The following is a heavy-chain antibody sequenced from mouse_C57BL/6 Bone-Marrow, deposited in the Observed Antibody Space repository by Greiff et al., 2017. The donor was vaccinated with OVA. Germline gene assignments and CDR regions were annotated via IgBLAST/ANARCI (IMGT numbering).Heavy chain of an antibody. Sequence: VQRVESGAELVRPGASVTLSCKASGYTFTDYEMHWVKQTPVHGLEWIGAIDPETGGTAYNQKFKGKAILTADKSSSTAYMELRSLTSEDSAVYYCTELLRPYFDVWGTGTTVTVSS. CDR2: IDPETGGT. V-gene: IGHV1-15*01. CDR1: GYTFTDYE. J-gene: IGHJ1*03. D-gene: IGHD1-1*01. CDR3: TELLRPYFDV.